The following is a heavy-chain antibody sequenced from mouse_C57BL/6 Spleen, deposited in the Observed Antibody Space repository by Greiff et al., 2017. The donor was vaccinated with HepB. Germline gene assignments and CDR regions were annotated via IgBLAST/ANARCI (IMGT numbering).Heavy chain of an antibody. V-gene: IGHV1-55*01. CDR3: ARGGTYYSNYGFAY. J-gene: IGHJ3*01. CDR2: IYPGSGST. Sequence: QVQLQQSGAELVKPGASVKMSCKASGYTFTSYWITWVKQRPGQGLEWIGDIYPGSGSTNYNEKFKSKATLTVDTSSSTAYMQLSSLTSEDSAVYYCARGGTYYSNYGFAYWGQGTLVTVSA. D-gene: IGHD2-5*01. CDR1: GYTFTSYW.